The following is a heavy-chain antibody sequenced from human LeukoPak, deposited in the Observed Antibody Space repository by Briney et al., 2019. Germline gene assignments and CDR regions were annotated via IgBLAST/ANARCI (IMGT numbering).Heavy chain of an antibody. V-gene: IGHV3-21*01. CDR3: ARRFLEWLLPDY. CDR1: GFTFSSYS. D-gene: IGHD3-3*01. Sequence: PGGSLRLSCAASGFTFSSYSMNWVRQAPGKGLEWVSSISSSSSYIYYADSVKGRFTISRDNAKNPLYLQMNSLRAEDTAVYYCARRFLEWLLPDYWGQGTLVTVSS. CDR2: ISSSSSYI. J-gene: IGHJ4*02.